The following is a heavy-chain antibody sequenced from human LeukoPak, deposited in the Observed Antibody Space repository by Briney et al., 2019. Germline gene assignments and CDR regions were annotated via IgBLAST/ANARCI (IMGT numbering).Heavy chain of an antibody. J-gene: IGHJ4*02. V-gene: IGHV1-3*04. CDR1: GHTLTSHG. CDR3: ARGPYSSSWYGGY. CDR2: LNTANGNT. Sequence: ASVKVSCKASGHTLTSHGIHWVRQAPGQGLEWMGWLNTANGNTGYLEKFQGRVTLTRDTSANTAYMELNSLRSEDTAVYYCARGPYSSSWYGGYWGQGTLVTVSS. D-gene: IGHD6-13*01.